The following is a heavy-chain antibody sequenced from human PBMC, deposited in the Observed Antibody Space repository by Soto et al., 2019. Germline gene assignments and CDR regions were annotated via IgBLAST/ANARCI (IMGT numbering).Heavy chain of an antibody. Sequence: SETLSLTCAVSGGSISSSNWWSWVRQPPGKGLEWVGEIYHSGSTNYNPSLKSRVTISVDKSKNQFSLKLSSVTAADTAVYYCARDIKYSSSWYDYWGQGTLVTVSS. V-gene: IGHV4-4*02. D-gene: IGHD6-13*01. J-gene: IGHJ4*02. CDR2: IYHSGST. CDR1: GGSISSSNW. CDR3: ARDIKYSSSWYDY.